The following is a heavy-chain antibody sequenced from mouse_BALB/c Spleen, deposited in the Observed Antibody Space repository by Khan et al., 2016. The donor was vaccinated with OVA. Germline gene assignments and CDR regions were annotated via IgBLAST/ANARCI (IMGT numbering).Heavy chain of an antibody. CDR2: IDPTTGYT. V-gene: IGHV1-7*01. CDR1: GYTFTTYW. D-gene: IGHD1-3*01. CDR3: ARRGIYDIFAY. Sequence: QVQLQQSGAELAKPGASMKMSCKASGYTFTTYWMHWVNQRPGQGLEWIGYIDPTTGYTKYNQKFKDRATLTTDTSSSTAYMQLSSLTSEDYAVYYCARRGIYDIFAYWGQGTLVTVSA. J-gene: IGHJ3*01.